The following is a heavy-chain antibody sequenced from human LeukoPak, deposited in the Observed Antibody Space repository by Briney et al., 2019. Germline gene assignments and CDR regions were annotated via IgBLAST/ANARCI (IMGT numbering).Heavy chain of an antibody. V-gene: IGHV4-59*01. CDR2: FSYSGST. CDR1: GGSISSYD. J-gene: IGHJ5*02. D-gene: IGHD4-23*01. CDR3: ARGFGYGGNSDR. Sequence: PSETLSLTCTVSGGSISSYDWSWIRQSPGKGLEWIGYFSYSGSTNYNPSLKSRVTISVDTSKNQFSLKLSSVTAADTAVYYCARGFGYGGNSDRWGQGTLVTVSS.